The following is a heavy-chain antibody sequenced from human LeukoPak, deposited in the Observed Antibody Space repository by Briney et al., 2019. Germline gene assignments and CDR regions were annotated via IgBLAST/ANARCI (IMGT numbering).Heavy chain of an antibody. CDR3: ATYPQNRH. V-gene: IGHV3-15*01. J-gene: IGHJ4*02. D-gene: IGHD2/OR15-2a*01. CDR1: KFTFSNAW. CDR2: IKPNTDGGTA. Sequence: GGSLRLSCSASKFTFSNAWVGWVRQAPGKGLEWLGRIKPNTDGGTAAYAAPVEDRFTISRDDLKGMLFLQMNSLKIEDTAVYYCATYPQNRHWGQGTLVTVSS.